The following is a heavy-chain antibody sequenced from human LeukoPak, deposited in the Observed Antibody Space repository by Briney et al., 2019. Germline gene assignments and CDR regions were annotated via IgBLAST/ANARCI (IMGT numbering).Heavy chain of an antibody. CDR3: ARAGSIAAAVTSHKLAYYYYMDV. J-gene: IGHJ6*03. V-gene: IGHV3-21*01. D-gene: IGHD6-13*01. Sequence: PGGSLRLSCAASGSTFSSYSMNSVRQAPGKGLEWVSSISSSSSYIYYADSVKGRFTISRDNAKNSLYLQMNSLRAEDTAVYYCARAGSIAAAVTSHKLAYYYYMDVWGKGTTVTVSS. CDR1: GSTFSSYS. CDR2: ISSSSSYI.